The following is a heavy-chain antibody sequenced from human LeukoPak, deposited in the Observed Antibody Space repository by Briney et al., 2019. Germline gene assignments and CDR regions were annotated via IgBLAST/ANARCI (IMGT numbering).Heavy chain of an antibody. Sequence: ASVRVSCKASGYTFTSYDINWVRQATGQGLEWMGWMDPNSGNTGYAQKFQGRLTMTRNTSISTTYMELSSLRSEDTAVYYCARDYRTGFDYWGQRTLVTVSS. V-gene: IGHV1-8*01. J-gene: IGHJ4*02. CDR2: MDPNSGNT. D-gene: IGHD7-27*01. CDR1: GYTFTSYD. CDR3: ARDYRTGFDY.